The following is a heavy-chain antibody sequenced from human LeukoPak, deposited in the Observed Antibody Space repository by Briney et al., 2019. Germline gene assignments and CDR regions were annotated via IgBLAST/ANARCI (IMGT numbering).Heavy chain of an antibody. J-gene: IGHJ4*02. CDR1: GFIFNSAW. Sequence: KPGGSLRLSCAASGFIFNSAWMSWVRQAPGKGLEWVGRIKTKTDGGTTDYAAPVKGRFTISRDDSKNTLYLQMNSLKTEDTAVYYFITDYGSGRHRYFNYWGQGTLVTVSS. CDR2: IKTKTDGGTT. D-gene: IGHD3-10*01. V-gene: IGHV3-15*01. CDR3: ITDYGSGRHRYFNY.